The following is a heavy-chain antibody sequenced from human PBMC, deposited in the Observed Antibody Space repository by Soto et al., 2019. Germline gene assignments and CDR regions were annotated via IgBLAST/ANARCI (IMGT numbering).Heavy chain of an antibody. J-gene: IGHJ4*02. V-gene: IGHV4-34*01. Sequence: QVQLQQWGAGLLKPSETLSLTCAVYGGSFSGYYWSWIRQPPGKGLEWIGEINHSGSTNYNPSLKSRVTISVDTSKNQFSLKLSSVTAADTAVYYCARGSPLDWLSKAIFYYWGQGTLVTVSS. CDR1: GGSFSGYY. CDR2: INHSGST. D-gene: IGHD3-9*01. CDR3: ARGSPLDWLSKAIFYY.